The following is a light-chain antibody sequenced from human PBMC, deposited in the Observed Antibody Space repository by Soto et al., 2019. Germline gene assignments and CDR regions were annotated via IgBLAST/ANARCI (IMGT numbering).Light chain of an antibody. V-gene: IGLV2-14*01. CDR2: EVT. J-gene: IGLJ3*02. CDR1: SSDVGGYNY. CDR3: SSYTSSNSWV. Sequence: QSALTQPASVSGSPGQSITISCSGPSSDVGGYNYVSWYQHHPGKAPKLLIYEVTNRPSGVSTRFSGSKSDNTASLTISGLQAEDEAAYYCSSYTSSNSWVFGGGTKLTVL.